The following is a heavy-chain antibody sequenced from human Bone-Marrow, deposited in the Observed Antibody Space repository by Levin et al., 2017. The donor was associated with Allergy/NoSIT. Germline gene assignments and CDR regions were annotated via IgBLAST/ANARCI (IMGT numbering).Heavy chain of an antibody. V-gene: IGHV1-2*02. Sequence: ASVKVSCKTSGYTFTNYYIHWVRQAPGQGLEWMGWINPSIGDTNYAQEFKGRVTMIRDTSINTAYMELSSLTYDDTAVYFCARDSVQLWRRFDPWGQGTLVTGAS. J-gene: IGHJ5*02. CDR2: INPSIGDT. CDR1: GYTFTNYY. CDR3: ARDSVQLWRRFDP. D-gene: IGHD5-24*01.